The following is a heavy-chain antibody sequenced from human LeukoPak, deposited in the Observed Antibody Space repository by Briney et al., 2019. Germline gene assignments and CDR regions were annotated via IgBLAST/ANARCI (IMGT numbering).Heavy chain of an antibody. J-gene: IGHJ4*02. Sequence: GGSLRLSCAASGFTFSDYYMSWIRQAPGKGLEWVSYISSSGRTIYYADSVKGRFTISRDNSKNSLYLQMNSLRAEDTAVYYCATSDIAARDYWGQGTLVTVSS. CDR3: ATSDIAARDY. CDR2: ISSSGRTI. CDR1: GFTFSDYY. V-gene: IGHV3-11*01. D-gene: IGHD6-6*01.